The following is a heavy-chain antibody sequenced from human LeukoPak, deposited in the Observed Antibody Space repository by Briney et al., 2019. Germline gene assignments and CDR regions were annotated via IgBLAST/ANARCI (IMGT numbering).Heavy chain of an antibody. CDR2: ILCGGRNK. J-gene: IGHJ6*02. CDR1: GFTFSTYA. Sequence: HTGGSLTLSCTASGFTFSTYARHWVRQAPGKGLEWVGVILCGGRNKYYADPVRGRFTISRDTSKHSLEVQMNSLSGEVTAVYYCARDRSAYTYGYRHYDYGMDVWGQGTTVTVSS. V-gene: IGHV3-30*04. D-gene: IGHD5-18*01. CDR3: ARDRSAYTYGYRHYDYGMDV.